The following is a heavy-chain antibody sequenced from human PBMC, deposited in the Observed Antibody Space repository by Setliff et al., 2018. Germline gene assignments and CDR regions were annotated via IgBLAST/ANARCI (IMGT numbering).Heavy chain of an antibody. V-gene: IGHV4-38-2*01. D-gene: IGHD1-1*01. CDR1: GYYIRSGYY. J-gene: IGHJ4*02. Sequence: PSETLSLTCVVSGYYIRSGYYWGWIRQHPGKGLEWIGSIFYDGNTFYNPSLKSRVTMSVDTSKNQLSLKLSSVTAADTAVYYCATLRTSTHFDYWGQVTLDTVSS. CDR3: ATLRTSTHFDY. CDR2: IFYDGNT.